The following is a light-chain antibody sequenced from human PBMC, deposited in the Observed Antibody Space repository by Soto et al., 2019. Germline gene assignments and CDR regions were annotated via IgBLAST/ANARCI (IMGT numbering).Light chain of an antibody. CDR1: QSVSNNY. CDR2: GAS. V-gene: IGKV3-20*01. Sequence: IVLTESPGSLSLSPGERATLSFRASQSVSNNYLAWYQQNPCHAPRLLIYGASNRATGIPDRFSGSGSGTDFTLTISRLEPEDFAVYYCQQYGSSGTFGQGTKVDIK. J-gene: IGKJ1*01. CDR3: QQYGSSGT.